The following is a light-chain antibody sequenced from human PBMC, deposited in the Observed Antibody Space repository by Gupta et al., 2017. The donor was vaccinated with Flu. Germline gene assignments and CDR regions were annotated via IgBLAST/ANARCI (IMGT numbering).Light chain of an antibody. CDR3: SSYTSGSSLPWV. CDR1: STDIGGYNY. V-gene: IGLV2-14*01. J-gene: IGLJ3*02. Sequence: QSALTQPASVSGSPGQSITISCTGTSTDIGGYNYVSWYQQHPGKAPKLIIYEITNRPSGEAYRFSGSKSGNAACLTISGLQAEDETGYYCSSYTSGSSLPWVFGGGTKVTVL. CDR2: EIT.